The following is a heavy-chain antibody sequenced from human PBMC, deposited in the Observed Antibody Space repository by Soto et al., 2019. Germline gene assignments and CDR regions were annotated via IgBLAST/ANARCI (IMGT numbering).Heavy chain of an antibody. J-gene: IGHJ6*02. CDR1: GGTFSSFT. V-gene: IGHV1-69*13. D-gene: IGHD1-26*01. CDR2: IIPIYGTA. CDR3: AKDRRADWESYYYYAMDV. Sequence: SVKVSCKASGGTFSSFTISWVRQAPGQGLEWMGGIIPIYGTANYAQKFQRRVTITADASTMTAYMELSSLRSEDTAVYYCAKDRRADWESYYYYAMDVWGQGTTVTVSS.